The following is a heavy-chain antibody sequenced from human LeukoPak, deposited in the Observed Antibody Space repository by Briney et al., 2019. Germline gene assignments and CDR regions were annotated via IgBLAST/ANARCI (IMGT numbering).Heavy chain of an antibody. J-gene: IGHJ4*02. V-gene: IGHV3-21*01. D-gene: IGHD3-22*01. Sequence: PGGSLRLSCAASGFTFSSYSMNWVRQAPGKGLEWVSSISSSSSYIHYADSVKGRFTISRDNAKNSLYLHMNSLRAEDTALYYCAREPYYDSSGYSPDYWGQGTLVTVSS. CDR2: ISSSSSYI. CDR3: AREPYYDSSGYSPDY. CDR1: GFTFSSYS.